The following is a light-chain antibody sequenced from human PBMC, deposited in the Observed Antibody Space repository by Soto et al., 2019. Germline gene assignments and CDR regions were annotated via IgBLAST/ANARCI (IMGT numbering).Light chain of an antibody. J-gene: IGKJ1*01. V-gene: IGKV1-39*01. CDR1: QNIKTY. Sequence: DIQMTQSPSSLSASVGDSVTITCRASQNIKTYLNWYQQKPGKAPNLLISAASSLHSGVLSRFSRSGSGTDFTLTISSLQPEAFATYSCQQSFRSPPWTFGQGTKVDIK. CDR2: AAS. CDR3: QQSFRSPPWT.